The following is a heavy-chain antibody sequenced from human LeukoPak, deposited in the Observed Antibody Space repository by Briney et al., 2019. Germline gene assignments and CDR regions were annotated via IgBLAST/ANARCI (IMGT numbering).Heavy chain of an antibody. J-gene: IGHJ4*02. CDR2: IYYSGST. V-gene: IGHV4-59*01. CDR1: GGSISNYY. Sequence: SETLSLTCTVSGGSISNYYWTWIRQPPGKGLEWIGYIYYSGSTNYNPSLKSRVTMSVDTSKNQFSLKLSSVTAADTAVYYCAREAEGGIAAAGYFDYWGQGTLVTVSS. CDR3: AREAEGGIAAAGYFDY. D-gene: IGHD6-13*01.